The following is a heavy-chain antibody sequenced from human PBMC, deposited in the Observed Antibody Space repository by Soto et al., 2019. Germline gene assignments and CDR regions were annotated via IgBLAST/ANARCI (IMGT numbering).Heavy chain of an antibody. CDR2: IYYSGST. CDR1: GGSISSGDYY. V-gene: IGHV4-30-4*01. J-gene: IGHJ5*02. D-gene: IGHD3-3*01. Sequence: SETLSLTCTVSGGSISSGDYYWSWIRQPPGKGLEWIGYIYYSGSTYYNPSLKSRVTISVDTSKNQFSLKLSSVTAADTAVYYCARVEWSSKWFAPWGQGTLVTVSS. CDR3: ARVEWSSKWFAP.